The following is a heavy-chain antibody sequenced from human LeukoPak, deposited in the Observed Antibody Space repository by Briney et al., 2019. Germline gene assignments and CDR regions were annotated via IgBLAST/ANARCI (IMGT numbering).Heavy chain of an antibody. CDR2: INHSGST. Sequence: SETLSLTCAVYGGSFSGYYWSWIRQPPGKGLEWIGEINHSGSTNYNPSLKSRVTISVDTSKNQFSLKLSSVTAADTAVYHCARGVWCSGGSCYSPFDYWGQGTLVTVSS. V-gene: IGHV4-34*01. J-gene: IGHJ4*02. CDR1: GGSFSGYY. D-gene: IGHD2-15*01. CDR3: ARGVWCSGGSCYSPFDY.